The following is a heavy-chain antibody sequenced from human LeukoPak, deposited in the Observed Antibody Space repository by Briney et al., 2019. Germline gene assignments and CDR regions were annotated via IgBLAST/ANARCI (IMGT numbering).Heavy chain of an antibody. D-gene: IGHD3-9*01. CDR3: ARGYYDILTGYSPDFDY. Sequence: GGSLRLSCAASGFTFSSYSMNWVRQAPGKGLEWVSSISSSSYIYYADSVKGRFTISRDNAKNSLYLQMNSLRAEDTAVYYCARGYYDILTGYSPDFDYWGQGTLVTVSS. CDR2: ISSSSYI. V-gene: IGHV3-21*01. J-gene: IGHJ4*02. CDR1: GFTFSSYS.